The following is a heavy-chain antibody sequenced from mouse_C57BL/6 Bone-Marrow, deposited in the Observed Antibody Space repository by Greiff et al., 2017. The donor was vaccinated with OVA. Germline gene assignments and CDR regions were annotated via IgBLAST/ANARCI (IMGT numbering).Heavy chain of an antibody. V-gene: IGHV1-53*01. CDR2: INPSNGGT. CDR1: GYTFTSYW. D-gene: IGHD1-1*01. J-gene: IGHJ1*03. CDR3: ARSGQIYYYGSSYGYFDV. Sequence: QVQLQQPGTELVKPGASVKLSCKASGYTFTSYWMHWVKQRPGHGLEWIGNINPSNGGTNYNEKFKSKATLTVDKSSSTAYMQLSSLTSEDSAVYYCARSGQIYYYGSSYGYFDVWGTGTTVTVSS.